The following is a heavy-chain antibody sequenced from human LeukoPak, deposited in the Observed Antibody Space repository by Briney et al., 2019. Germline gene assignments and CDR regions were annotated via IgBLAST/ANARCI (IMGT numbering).Heavy chain of an antibody. CDR1: GYTFTGYY. J-gene: IGHJ4*02. CDR2: INPNSGGT. D-gene: IGHD6-13*01. Sequence: ASVKVSCKASGYTFTGYYMHWVRQAPGQGLEWMGWINPNSGGTNYAQKFQGRVTMTRDTSISTAYMELSRLRSDDTAVYYCATIGYSSSWYYFDYWGQGTLVTVSS. CDR3: ATIGYSSSWYYFDY. V-gene: IGHV1-2*02.